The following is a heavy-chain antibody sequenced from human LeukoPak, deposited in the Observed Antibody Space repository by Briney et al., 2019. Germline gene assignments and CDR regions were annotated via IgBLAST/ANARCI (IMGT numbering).Heavy chain of an antibody. Sequence: GGSLRLSCAASGFTFSSYSMNWVRQAPGKGLEWVSSISSSSSYIYYADSVKGRFTISRDNAKNSLYLQMNSLRAEDTAVYYCARDPLGLYSGSYYFDYWGQGTPVIVSS. CDR2: ISSSSSYI. J-gene: IGHJ4*02. CDR1: GFTFSSYS. CDR3: ARDPLGLYSGSYYFDY. D-gene: IGHD1-26*01. V-gene: IGHV3-21*01.